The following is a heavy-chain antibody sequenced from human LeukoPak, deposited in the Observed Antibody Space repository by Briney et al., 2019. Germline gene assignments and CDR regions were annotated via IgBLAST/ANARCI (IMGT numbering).Heavy chain of an antibody. CDR3: ARGLFLSGYLDAFDI. J-gene: IGHJ3*02. V-gene: IGHV3-53*01. Sequence: PGGSLRLSCAASGFTFSGYEMHWVRQAPGKGLEWVSLIYNDGRTYYADSVKGRCTISRDNLKNVLYLQMNSLKVEDTALYYCARGLFLSGYLDAFDIWGQGTVVTVSS. CDR1: GFTFSGYE. D-gene: IGHD3-22*01. CDR2: IYNDGRT.